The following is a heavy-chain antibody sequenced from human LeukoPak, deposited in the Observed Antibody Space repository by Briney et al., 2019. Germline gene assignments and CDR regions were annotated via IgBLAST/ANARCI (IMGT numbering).Heavy chain of an antibody. CDR2: ISGSGCST. V-gene: IGHV3-23*01. J-gene: IGHJ4*02. Sequence: PGGSLRLSCAASGFTFSSYAMSWVRQAPGKGLEGVSAISGSGCSTYYADSVKGRFTISRDNSKNTLYLQMNSLRAEDTAVYYCAKDDVDTAMVPTDYWGQGTLVTVSS. D-gene: IGHD5-18*01. CDR1: GFTFSSYA. CDR3: AKDDVDTAMVPTDY.